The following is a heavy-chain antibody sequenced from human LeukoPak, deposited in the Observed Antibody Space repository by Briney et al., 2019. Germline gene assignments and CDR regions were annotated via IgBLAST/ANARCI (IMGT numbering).Heavy chain of an antibody. V-gene: IGHV5-51*01. CDR3: ARQSSRGYSGRLVE. CDR2: IYPDDSDT. Sequence: SGESLKISCKGSGYSFTNYWIAWSRQMPGKGLEWMGIIYPDDSDTKYSSSFQGHVTISAGKSISTAYLQWSSLKASETAIYYCARQSSRGYSGRLVEWGQGTLVTVSS. D-gene: IGHD5-12*01. J-gene: IGHJ4*02. CDR1: GYSFTNYW.